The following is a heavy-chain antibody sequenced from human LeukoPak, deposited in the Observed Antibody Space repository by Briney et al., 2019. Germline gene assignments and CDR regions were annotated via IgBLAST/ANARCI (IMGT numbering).Heavy chain of an antibody. V-gene: IGHV3-74*01. Sequence: PGGSLRLSCAASGFTFSSYWMHWVRQAPGKGLVWVSRINSDGSSTSYADSVKGRFTISRDNVKKTLYLQMNSPRAEDTAVYYCAREAVVVPANWFDPWGQGTLVTVSS. J-gene: IGHJ5*02. D-gene: IGHD2-2*01. CDR3: AREAVVVPANWFDP. CDR2: INSDGSST. CDR1: GFTFSSYW.